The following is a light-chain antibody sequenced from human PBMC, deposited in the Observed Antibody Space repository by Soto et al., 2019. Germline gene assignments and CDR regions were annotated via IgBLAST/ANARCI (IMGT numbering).Light chain of an antibody. J-gene: IGKJ1*01. CDR1: QSISSW. Sequence: DIQMTQSPSTLSASVGDRVTITCRASQSISSWLAWYQQKPGKAPKLLIYDASSLESGVPSRFNGGGSGTEVTLTISCLQPDDFAAYYCQQYNSYPWTFGQGNKVEIK. CDR2: DAS. V-gene: IGKV1-5*01. CDR3: QQYNSYPWT.